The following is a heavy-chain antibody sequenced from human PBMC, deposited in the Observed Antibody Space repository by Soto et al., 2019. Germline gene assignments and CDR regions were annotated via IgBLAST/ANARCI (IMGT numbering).Heavy chain of an antibody. Sequence: SEILSLTCTVSGGSVSSGSYYWSWIRQPPGKGLEWIGFIFYSGSTNYNPSLKSRVTISVDTSKNQFSLKLSSVTAADTAVYFCARRRGGNSRGWYGGPFDYWCQGTLVSV. CDR3: ARRRGGNSRGWYGGPFDY. J-gene: IGHJ4*02. CDR2: IFYSGST. CDR1: GGSVSSGSYY. V-gene: IGHV4-61*01. D-gene: IGHD6-19*01.